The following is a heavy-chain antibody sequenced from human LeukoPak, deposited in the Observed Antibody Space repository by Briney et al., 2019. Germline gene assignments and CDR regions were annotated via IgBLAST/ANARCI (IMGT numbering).Heavy chain of an antibody. J-gene: IGHJ4*02. V-gene: IGHV3-30*03. CDR2: ISYDGSNK. D-gene: IGHD2-15*01. Sequence: GGSLRLSCAASGFTFSSYSMNWVRQAPGKGPEWVAVISYDGSNKYYADSVKGRFTISRDNSKNTLYLQMNSLRAEDTGVYCCARDGGYCSGGSCYSNFDYWVQGTLVTVSS. CDR1: GFTFSSYS. CDR3: ARDGGYCSGGSCYSNFDY.